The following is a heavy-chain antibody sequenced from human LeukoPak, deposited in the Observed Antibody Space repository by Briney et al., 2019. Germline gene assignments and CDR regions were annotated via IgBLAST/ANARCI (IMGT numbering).Heavy chain of an antibody. D-gene: IGHD3-3*01. Sequence: GGSLRLSCAASGFTVSSNYMSWVRRAPGKGLEWVSVIYSGGSTYYADSVKGRFTISRDNSKNTLYLQMNSLRAEDTAVYYCNYDFWSGNDYWGQGTLVTVSS. V-gene: IGHV3-53*01. J-gene: IGHJ4*02. CDR1: GFTVSSNY. CDR2: IYSGGST. CDR3: NYDFWSGNDY.